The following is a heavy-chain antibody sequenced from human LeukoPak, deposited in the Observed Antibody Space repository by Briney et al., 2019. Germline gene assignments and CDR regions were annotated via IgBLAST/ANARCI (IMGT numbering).Heavy chain of an antibody. J-gene: IGHJ5*02. V-gene: IGHV4-30-4*01. Sequence: SQTLSLTCTVSGGSISSDNYQWSWIRQPPGKGLEWIGYINYSGSTYYNPSLKSRVTISVDTSKNHFSLRLSSVTAAHTAVYYCARYGSGSTWFDPWGQGTLVTVSS. CDR1: GGSISSDNYQ. CDR2: INYSGST. D-gene: IGHD3-10*01. CDR3: ARYGSGSTWFDP.